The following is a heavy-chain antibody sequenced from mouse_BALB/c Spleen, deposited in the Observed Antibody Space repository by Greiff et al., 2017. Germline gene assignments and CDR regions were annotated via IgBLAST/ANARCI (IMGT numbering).Heavy chain of an antibody. V-gene: IGHV5-6-2*01. J-gene: IGHJ3*01. CDR1: GFTFSSYY. Sequence: EVQLVESGGGLVKLGGSLKLSCAASGFTFSSYYMSWVRQTPEKRLELVAAINSNGGSTYYPDTVKGRFTISRDNAKNTLYLQMSSLKSEDTALYYCARQNIYYDYDGFAYWGQGTLVTVSA. CDR2: INSNGGST. CDR3: ARQNIYYDYDGFAY. D-gene: IGHD2-4*01.